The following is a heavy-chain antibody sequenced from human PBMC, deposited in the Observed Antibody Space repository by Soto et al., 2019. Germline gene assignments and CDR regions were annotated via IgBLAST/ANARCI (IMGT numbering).Heavy chain of an antibody. J-gene: IGHJ3*02. CDR3: ARGAIVLVPAATDDAFDI. D-gene: IGHD2-2*01. CDR1: GFTFSSYS. V-gene: IGHV3-48*02. Sequence: EVQLVESGGGLVQPGGSLRLSCAASGFTFSSYSMNWVRQAPGKGLEWVSYISSSSSTIYYADSVKGRFTISRDNAKNSLYLQMNSLRDEDTAVYYGARGAIVLVPAATDDAFDIWGQGTMVTVSS. CDR2: ISSSSSTI.